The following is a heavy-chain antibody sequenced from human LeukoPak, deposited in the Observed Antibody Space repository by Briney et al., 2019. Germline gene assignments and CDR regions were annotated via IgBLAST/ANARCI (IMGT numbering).Heavy chain of an antibody. J-gene: IGHJ3*02. V-gene: IGHV1-46*01. Sequence: ASVKVSCKASGYTFTSYYMHWVRQAPGQGLEWMGIINPSGGSTSYAQKFQGRVTMTRGTSTSTVYMELSSLRSEDTAVYYCARDPDYGGDSVARGAFDIWGQGTMVTVSS. CDR2: INPSGGST. D-gene: IGHD4-23*01. CDR1: GYTFTSYY. CDR3: ARDPDYGGDSVARGAFDI.